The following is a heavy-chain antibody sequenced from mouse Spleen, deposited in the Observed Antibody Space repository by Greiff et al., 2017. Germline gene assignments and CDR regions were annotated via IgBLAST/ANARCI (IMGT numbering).Heavy chain of an antibody. CDR3: AKGRGNHHCGLDY. CDR2: IDPASGNT. D-gene: IGHD2-2*01. Sequence: VQLQQSVAELVKPGASVKLSCTASGYNFTTTYMHWVKQRPEQGLEWIGRIDPASGNTKYAPKFQGKATITADTSSNTAYLQLSSLTSEDSAVYYCAKGRGNHHCGLDYWGQGTSVTVSS. V-gene: IGHV14-3*01. J-gene: IGHJ4*01. CDR1: GYNFTTTY.